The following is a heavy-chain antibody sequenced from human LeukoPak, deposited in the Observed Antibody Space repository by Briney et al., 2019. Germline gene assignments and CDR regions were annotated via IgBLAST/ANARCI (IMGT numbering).Heavy chain of an antibody. CDR2: VYYSGST. CDR3: ARAVSWTDYYYYMDV. CDR1: GGSISSYY. V-gene: IGHV4-59*01. D-gene: IGHD6-13*01. Sequence: SETLSLTCTVSGGSISSYYWSWIRQPPGKGLEWIGYVYYSGSTNYNPSLKSRVTISVDTSKNQFSLKLSSVTAADTAVYYCARAVSWTDYYYYMDVWGKGTTVTVSS. J-gene: IGHJ6*03.